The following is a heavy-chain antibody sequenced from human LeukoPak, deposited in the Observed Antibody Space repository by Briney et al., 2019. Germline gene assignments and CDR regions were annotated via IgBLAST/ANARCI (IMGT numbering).Heavy chain of an antibody. CDR2: INWNGGST. V-gene: IGHV3-20*04. CDR1: GFTFADYG. J-gene: IGHJ6*03. D-gene: IGHD3-10*01. CDR3: AREGGSGSRYGWGYYYMDV. Sequence: PGGSLRLSCAASGFTFADYGMSWVRQAPGKGLEWVSGINWNGGSTGYADSVKGRFTISRDNAKNSLYLQMNSLRAEDTALYYCAREGGSGSRYGWGYYYMDVWGKGTTVTVSS.